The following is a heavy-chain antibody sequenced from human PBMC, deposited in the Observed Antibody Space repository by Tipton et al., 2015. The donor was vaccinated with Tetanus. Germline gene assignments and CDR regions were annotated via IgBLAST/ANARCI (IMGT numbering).Heavy chain of an antibody. J-gene: IGHJ4*02. CDR2: MYSGGDT. D-gene: IGHD6-19*01. Sequence: VQLVQSGGGLIQPGGSLRLSCVASGFIVSSHYMSWVRQAPGKGLEWGSVMYSGGDTYYVDSVKGRFSISRDNAKNTLYLQMNSLRVEDTAVYYCVRDGGSSGWLAYWGQGTLVTVSS. CDR3: VRDGGSSGWLAY. V-gene: IGHV3-53*01. CDR1: GFIVSSHY.